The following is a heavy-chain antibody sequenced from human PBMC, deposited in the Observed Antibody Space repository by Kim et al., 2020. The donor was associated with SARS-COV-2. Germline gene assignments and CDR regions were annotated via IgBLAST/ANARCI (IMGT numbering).Heavy chain of an antibody. CDR2: INSDGSST. CDR1: GFTFSSYW. CDR3: ARGQYTVVTLTAYDY. D-gene: IGHD2-15*01. V-gene: IGHV3-74*01. J-gene: IGHJ4*02. Sequence: GGSLRLSCAASGFTFSSYWMHWVRQAPGKGLVWVSRINSDGSSTSYADSVKGRFTISRDNAKNTLYLQMNSLRAEDTAVYYCARGQYTVVTLTAYDYWRQGTLVTVSS.